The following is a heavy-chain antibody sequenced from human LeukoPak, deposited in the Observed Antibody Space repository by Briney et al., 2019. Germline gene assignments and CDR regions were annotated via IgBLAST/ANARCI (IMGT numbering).Heavy chain of an antibody. CDR2: INHSGST. D-gene: IGHD2-2*01. CDR3: ARGRVPCSSTSCYHAWFDP. Sequence: TSETLSLTCAVYGGSFSGYYWSWIRQPPGKGLEWLGEINHSGSTNYNPSLKSRVTISVDTSKNQFSLKLSSVTAADTAAYYCARGRVPCSSTSCYHAWFDPWGQGTLVTVSS. V-gene: IGHV4-34*01. J-gene: IGHJ5*02. CDR1: GGSFSGYY.